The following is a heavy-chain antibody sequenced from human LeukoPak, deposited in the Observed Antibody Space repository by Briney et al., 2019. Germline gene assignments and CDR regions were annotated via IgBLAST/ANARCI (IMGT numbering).Heavy chain of an antibody. CDR2: ISGSGGST. Sequence: GGSLRLSCAASGFTFSSYGMSWVRQAPGKGLEWVSAISGSGGSTYYADSVKGRFTISRDNSKNTLYLQMNSLRAEDTAVYCCAKSSLESRRELERRYFDYWGQGTLVTVSS. V-gene: IGHV3-23*01. D-gene: IGHD1-1*01. CDR1: GFTFSSYG. CDR3: AKSSLESRRELERRYFDY. J-gene: IGHJ4*02.